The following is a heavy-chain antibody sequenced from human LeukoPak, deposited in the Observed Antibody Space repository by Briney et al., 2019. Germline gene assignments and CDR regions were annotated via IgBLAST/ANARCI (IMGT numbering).Heavy chain of an antibody. CDR2: IDQSGTT. J-gene: IGHJ4*02. Sequence: SETLSLTCVVYSVSFSGYYWSWIRQPPGKGREWIGEIDQSGTTNYNPSLKSRVTISVDTSKKQFSLTLTSMTAADTAMYYCARVPHYYFGYGYFDLSSQGTLVTVSS. V-gene: IGHV4-34*01. CDR1: SVSFSGYY. D-gene: IGHD3-10*01. CDR3: ARVPHYYFGYGYFDL.